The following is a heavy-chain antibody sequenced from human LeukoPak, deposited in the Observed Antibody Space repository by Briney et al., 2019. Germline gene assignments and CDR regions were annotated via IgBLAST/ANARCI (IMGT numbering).Heavy chain of an antibody. CDR1: GFTLSSHS. D-gene: IGHD3-22*01. CDR3: ARDLYDSGAYSSPIDY. CDR2: ISSSSSYI. Sequence: PGGSLRLSCAAYGFTLSSHSMNWVRQAPGKGLEWVSSISSSSSYIHSADSVKGRFTISGDNAKNSLYLQMNSLRAEDTAVYYCARDLYDSGAYSSPIDYWGRGTLVTVSS. J-gene: IGHJ4*02. V-gene: IGHV3-21*01.